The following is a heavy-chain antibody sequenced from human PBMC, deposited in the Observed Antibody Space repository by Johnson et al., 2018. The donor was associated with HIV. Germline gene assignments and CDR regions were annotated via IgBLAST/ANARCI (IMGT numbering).Heavy chain of an antibody. CDR3: AKGERGYSSSSDAFDI. D-gene: IGHD6-6*01. CDR2: INSDGSST. V-gene: IGHV3-74*02. CDR1: GFTFSSYW. J-gene: IGHJ3*02. Sequence: VQLVESGGGLGQPGGSLRLSCAASGFTFSSYWMHWVRQAPGKGLVWVARINSDGSSTSYADSVKGRFTISRDNAKNTLYLQMNSLRAEDTAVYYCAKGERGYSSSSDAFDIWGQGTMVTVSS.